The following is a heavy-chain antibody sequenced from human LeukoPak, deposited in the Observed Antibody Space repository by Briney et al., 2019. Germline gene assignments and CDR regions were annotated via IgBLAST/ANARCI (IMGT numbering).Heavy chain of an antibody. Sequence: PGGSLRLSCAASGFTFSSSAMSWVRQAPGRGLEWGSGISGSGDNTYYADSVKGRFTISRYNSRNTLYVQVNSLGTEDTAAYYCAKGSYYDSSGSFYFDYWGQGTLVTVSS. CDR3: AKGSYYDSSGSFYFDY. CDR1: GFTFSSSA. V-gene: IGHV3-23*01. J-gene: IGHJ4*02. CDR2: ISGSGDNT. D-gene: IGHD3-22*01.